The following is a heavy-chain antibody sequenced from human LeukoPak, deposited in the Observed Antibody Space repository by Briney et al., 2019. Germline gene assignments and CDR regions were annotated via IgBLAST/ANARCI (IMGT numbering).Heavy chain of an antibody. Sequence: PSETLSLTCTVSGGSISSGSYYWSWIRQRDGEGLEWIGRIYTSGSTNYNPSLQSRVTISVDTSKNQFSLKLSSVTAADTAVYYCAREGSSGYYDYFDYWGQGTLVTVSS. V-gene: IGHV4-61*02. CDR3: AREGSSGYYDYFDY. CDR2: IYTSGST. CDR1: GGSISSGSYY. D-gene: IGHD3-22*01. J-gene: IGHJ4*02.